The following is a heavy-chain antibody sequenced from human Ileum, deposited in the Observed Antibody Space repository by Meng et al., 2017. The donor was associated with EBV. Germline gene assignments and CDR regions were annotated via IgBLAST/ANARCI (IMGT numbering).Heavy chain of an antibody. J-gene: IGHJ4*02. Sequence: QGQVVGSGPGRVKPSETLSLTCAGSGGSISRSDWWSWVRQPPGKGLEWIGETSHSGSTNYSPSLKSRVTISLDKSKNQLSLKLNSVTAADTAVYYCASSDYYRSDYWGQGTLVTVSS. CDR2: TSHSGST. CDR3: ASSDYYRSDY. CDR1: GGSISRSDW. D-gene: IGHD3-22*01. V-gene: IGHV4-4*02.